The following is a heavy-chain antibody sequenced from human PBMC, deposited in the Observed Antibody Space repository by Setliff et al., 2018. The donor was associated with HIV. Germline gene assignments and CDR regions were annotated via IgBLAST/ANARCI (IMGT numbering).Heavy chain of an antibody. Sequence: SVKVSCKASGGTFSSYAIGWVRQAPGQGLEWMGRIIPIFGTANYAQKFQGRVTITADKSTSTAYMELSSLRSEDTAVYYCARVGYYGSGSYYGVGYYYMDVWGKGTTVTVSS. V-gene: IGHV1-69*06. CDR1: GGTFSSYA. CDR2: IIPIFGTA. D-gene: IGHD3-10*01. J-gene: IGHJ6*03. CDR3: ARVGYYGSGSYYGVGYYYMDV.